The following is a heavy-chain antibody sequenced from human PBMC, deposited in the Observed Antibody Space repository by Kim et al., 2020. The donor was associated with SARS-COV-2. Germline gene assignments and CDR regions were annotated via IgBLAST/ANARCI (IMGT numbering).Heavy chain of an antibody. J-gene: IGHJ4*02. CDR2: VYYSGST. V-gene: IGHV4-39*01. Sequence: SETLSLTCTVSGGSISSSTYYWGWIRQPPGKVLQWIGSVYYSGSTHYNPSLKSRVTISVDTSKNQFSLILSSVTAADTAVFYCARHAPNTSNRPFDYWGQGTLVTVSS. CDR3: ARHAPNTSNRPFDY. CDR1: GGSISSSTYY. D-gene: IGHD2-2*02.